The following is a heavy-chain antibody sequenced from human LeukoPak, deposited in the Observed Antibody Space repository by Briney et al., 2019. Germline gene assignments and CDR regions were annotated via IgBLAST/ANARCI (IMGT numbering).Heavy chain of an antibody. CDR1: GFTLSSYW. CDR3: ATLVVVIGDDALDI. CDR2: IKEDGSGK. J-gene: IGHJ3*02. Sequence: GGSLRLSCAASGFTLSSYWMSWVRQAPGKGLEWVANIKEDGSGKCYADSVKGRFTISRDNAKNSLYLQMDSLRAEDTAVYYCATLVVVIGDDALDIWGQGTMVAVSS. V-gene: IGHV3-7*01. D-gene: IGHD3-22*01.